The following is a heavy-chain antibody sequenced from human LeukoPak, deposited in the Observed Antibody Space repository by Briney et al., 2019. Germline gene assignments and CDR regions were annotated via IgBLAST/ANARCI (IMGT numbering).Heavy chain of an antibody. CDR3: ARSYDATAKPYYFDY. J-gene: IGHJ4*02. V-gene: IGHV1-69*13. CDR1: GGTFSSYA. Sequence: SVKVSCKASGGTFSSYAISWVRQAPGQGLEWMGGIIPIFGTANYAQKFQGRVTITADESTSTAYMELSGLRSEDTAVYYCARSYDATAKPYYFDYWGQGTLVTVSS. D-gene: IGHD4-17*01. CDR2: IIPIFGTA.